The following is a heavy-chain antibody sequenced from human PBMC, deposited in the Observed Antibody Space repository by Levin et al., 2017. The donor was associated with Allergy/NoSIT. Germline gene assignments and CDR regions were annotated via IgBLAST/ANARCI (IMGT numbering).Heavy chain of an antibody. V-gene: IGHV3-30*18. CDR1: GFTFSSYG. CDR3: AKDLRVGYSSGWGDY. J-gene: IGHJ4*02. CDR2: ISYDGSNK. Sequence: GESLKISCAASGFTFSSYGMHWVRQAPGKGLEWVAVISYDGSNKYYADSVKGRFTISRDNSKNTLYLQMNSLRAEDTAVYYCAKDLRVGYSSGWGDYWGQGTLVTVSS. D-gene: IGHD5-18*01.